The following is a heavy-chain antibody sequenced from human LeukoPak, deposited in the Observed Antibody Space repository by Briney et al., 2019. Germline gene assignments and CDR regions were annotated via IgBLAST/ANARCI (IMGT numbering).Heavy chain of an antibody. CDR3: ARAPKIGIFGAVDYMDV. Sequence: PSETLSLTCTVSGGSISSSSYYWGWLRQPPGKGREWIGSIYYSGSTYYNPSLKSRVTISVDTSKNQFSLKLSSVTAADTAVYYCARAPKIGIFGAVDYMDVWGKGTTVTVSS. D-gene: IGHD3-3*01. CDR1: GGSISSSSYY. CDR2: IYYSGST. V-gene: IGHV4-39*07. J-gene: IGHJ6*03.